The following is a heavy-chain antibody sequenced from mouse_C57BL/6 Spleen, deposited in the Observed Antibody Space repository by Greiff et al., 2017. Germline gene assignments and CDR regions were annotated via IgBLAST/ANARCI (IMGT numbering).Heavy chain of an antibody. CDR3: ARVCGGNTEWFAY. J-gene: IGHJ3*01. CDR1: GYTFTSYW. D-gene: IGHD2-1*01. CDR2: INPSNGGT. V-gene: IGHV1-53*01. Sequence: VQLQQPGTELVKPGASVKLSCKASGYTFTSYWMHWVKQRPGQGLEWIGNINPSNGGTNYNEKFKNKATLTVDKSSSTAYMQLSSLTSEDSAVYYCARVCGGNTEWFAYWGQGTLVTVSA.